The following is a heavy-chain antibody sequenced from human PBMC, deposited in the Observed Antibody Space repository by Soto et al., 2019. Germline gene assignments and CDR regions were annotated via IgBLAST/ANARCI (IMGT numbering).Heavy chain of an antibody. J-gene: IGHJ3*02. CDR2: INHSGST. CDR3: ARYCSGGTCQYAFDI. CDR1: GGSFSGYY. Sequence: SETLSLSCAVYGGSFSGYYWSWIRQPPGKGLEWIGEINHSGSTNYNPSLKSRVTISVDTSKNQFSLKLSSVTAADTAVYYCARYCSGGTCQYAFDIWGQGTMVT. D-gene: IGHD2-15*01. V-gene: IGHV4-34*01.